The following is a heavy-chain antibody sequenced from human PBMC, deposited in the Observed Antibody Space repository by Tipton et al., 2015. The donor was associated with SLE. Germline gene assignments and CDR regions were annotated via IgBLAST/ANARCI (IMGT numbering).Heavy chain of an antibody. CDR2: IYYIGST. J-gene: IGHJ4*02. CDR3: AREYYDILTGYKYFDY. D-gene: IGHD3-9*01. CDR1: GGSISSYY. V-gene: IGHV4-4*08. Sequence: TLSLTCTVSGGSISSYYWSWIRQPPGKGLEWIGYIYYIGSTNYNPSLKSRVTISVDTSKNQFSLKLSSVTSADTAVYYCAREYYDILTGYKYFDYWGQGTLVTVSS.